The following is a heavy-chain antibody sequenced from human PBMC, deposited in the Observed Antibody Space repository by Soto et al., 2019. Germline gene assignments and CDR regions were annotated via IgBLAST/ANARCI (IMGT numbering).Heavy chain of an antibody. CDR3: AKDLYSNYGDAFDI. J-gene: IGHJ3*02. CDR2: ISWNSDNI. Sequence: EVQLVESGGGLVQPGRSLRLSCAASGFTFDDYAMHWVRQAPGKGLEWVSGISWNSDNIVYADSVKGRFTISRDNAKNSLYLQMNSLRAEDTALYYCAKDLYSNYGDAFDIWGLGTMVTVSS. V-gene: IGHV3-9*01. D-gene: IGHD4-4*01. CDR1: GFTFDDYA.